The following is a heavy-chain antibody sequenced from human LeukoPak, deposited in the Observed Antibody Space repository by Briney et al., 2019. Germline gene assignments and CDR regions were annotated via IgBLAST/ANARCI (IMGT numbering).Heavy chain of an antibody. Sequence: VASVKVSCKASGYTFTSYDINWVRQATGQGLEWMGWMNPNSGNTGYAQKFQGRVTMTRNTSISTAYMELSSLRSEDTAVYYCATSVYCSNTSCYPPYYFDYWGQGTLVTVSS. CDR3: ATSVYCSNTSCYPPYYFDY. D-gene: IGHD2-2*01. CDR2: MNPNSGNT. CDR1: GYTFTSYD. V-gene: IGHV1-8*01. J-gene: IGHJ4*02.